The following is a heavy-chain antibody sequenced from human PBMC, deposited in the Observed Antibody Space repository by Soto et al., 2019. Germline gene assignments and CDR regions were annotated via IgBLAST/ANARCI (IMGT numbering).Heavy chain of an antibody. Sequence: PGGSLRLSCAASGFTFSSYSMNWVRQAPGKGLEWVSSISSSSSYIYYADSVKGRFTISRDNAKNSLYLQMNSLRAEDTAVYYCARSATVGDDYPPRDAFDIWGQGTMVTVSS. CDR1: GFTFSSYS. J-gene: IGHJ3*02. CDR3: ARSATVGDDYPPRDAFDI. D-gene: IGHD2-21*02. V-gene: IGHV3-21*01. CDR2: ISSSSSYI.